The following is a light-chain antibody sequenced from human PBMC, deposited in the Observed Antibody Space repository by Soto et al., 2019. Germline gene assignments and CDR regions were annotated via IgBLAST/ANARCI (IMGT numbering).Light chain of an antibody. Sequence: DIQMTQSPYSLSASVGDRVTITCRASQSISTYLNWYQQKPGKAPNLLIYAASTLQSGVPSRFSGSGSGTDFTLTISGLQPDDFATYYCQQSYCTPLTFGGGTKVEIK. CDR3: QQSYCTPLT. J-gene: IGKJ4*01. CDR1: QSISTY. CDR2: AAS. V-gene: IGKV1-39*01.